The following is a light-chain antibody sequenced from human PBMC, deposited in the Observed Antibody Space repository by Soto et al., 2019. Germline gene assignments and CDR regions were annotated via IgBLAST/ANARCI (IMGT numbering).Light chain of an antibody. V-gene: IGKV1-5*01. CDR1: QSISRS. CDR3: QQYSDFLIS. CDR2: DAS. J-gene: IGKJ3*01. Sequence: DIQMTRSPSTLSASVGDRVTTTCRASQSISRSLAWYQQKPGKAPNLLIYDASSLEGGVPSRFSGSGFGTEFTLTITNLQPADFATYYCQQYSDFLISFGPGTTVDFK.